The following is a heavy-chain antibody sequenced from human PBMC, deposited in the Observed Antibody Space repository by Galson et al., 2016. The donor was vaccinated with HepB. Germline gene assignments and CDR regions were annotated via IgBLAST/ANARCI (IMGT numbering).Heavy chain of an antibody. D-gene: IGHD4-11*01. J-gene: IGHJ4*02. CDR3: ARDTSATKGAFDY. Sequence: SLRLSCAVSGFTLSDHYIDWVRQAPGKGLEWVSVIYTDGRTYYADSLKGRFTSSRDNSKNTVYLQMNSLRADDTAIYYCARDTSATKGAFDYWGQGTLVTVSS. CDR2: IYTDGRT. CDR1: GFTLSDHY. V-gene: IGHV3-53*01.